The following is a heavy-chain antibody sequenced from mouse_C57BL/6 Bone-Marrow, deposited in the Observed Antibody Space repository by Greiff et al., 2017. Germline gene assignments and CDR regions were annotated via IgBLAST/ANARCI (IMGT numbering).Heavy chain of an antibody. CDR3: ARHYYGRAWFAY. J-gene: IGHJ3*01. V-gene: IGHV5-4*03. CDR1: GFTFSSYA. CDR2: ISDGGSYT. Sequence: EVNVVESGGGLVKPGGSLKLSCAASGFTFSSYAMSWVRQTPEKRLEWVATISDGGSYTYYPENVKGRFTISRDNAKNNLYLQMSHLKSEDTAMYYCARHYYGRAWFAYWGQGTLVTVSA. D-gene: IGHD1-1*01.